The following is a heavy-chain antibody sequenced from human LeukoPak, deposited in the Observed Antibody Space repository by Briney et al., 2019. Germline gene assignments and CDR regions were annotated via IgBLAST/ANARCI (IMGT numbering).Heavy chain of an antibody. D-gene: IGHD2-21*01. Sequence: PGGSLRLSCAASGFTFSSYAMHWVRQAPGKGLEWVAVISYDGSNKYYADSVKGRFTISRDNSKNTLYLQMNSLRAEDTAVYYCAREGGDTLVFDYWGQGTLSPSPQ. V-gene: IGHV3-30*01. CDR3: AREGGDTLVFDY. CDR2: ISYDGSNK. J-gene: IGHJ4*02. CDR1: GFTFSSYA.